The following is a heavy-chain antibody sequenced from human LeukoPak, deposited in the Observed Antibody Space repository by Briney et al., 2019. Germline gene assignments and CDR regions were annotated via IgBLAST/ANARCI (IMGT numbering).Heavy chain of an antibody. Sequence: SVKVSCKASGGTFSSYTISWVRQAPGQGLEWMGRIIPILGIANYAQKFQGRVTITADKSTSTAYMELSSLRSEDTAVYYCAIPYCSSTSCYDYWGQGTLVTVPS. CDR3: AIPYCSSTSCYDY. J-gene: IGHJ4*02. CDR1: GGTFSSYT. V-gene: IGHV1-69*02. D-gene: IGHD2-2*01. CDR2: IIPILGIA.